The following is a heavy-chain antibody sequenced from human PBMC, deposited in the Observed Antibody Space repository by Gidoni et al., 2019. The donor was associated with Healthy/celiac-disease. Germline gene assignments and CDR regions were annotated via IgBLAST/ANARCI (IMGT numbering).Heavy chain of an antibody. V-gene: IGHV5-51*01. J-gene: IGHJ4*02. Sequence: EVQLVQSGAEVKKPGASLKISCKGSGYSVTSYWIGWVRQMPGKGLEWMGIIYPGDSDTRYSPSFQGQVTISADKSISTAYLQWSSLKASDTAMYYCARHVTGAAAGTDLDYWGQGTLVTVSS. CDR3: ARHVTGAAAGTDLDY. D-gene: IGHD6-13*01. CDR2: IYPGDSDT. CDR1: GYSVTSYW.